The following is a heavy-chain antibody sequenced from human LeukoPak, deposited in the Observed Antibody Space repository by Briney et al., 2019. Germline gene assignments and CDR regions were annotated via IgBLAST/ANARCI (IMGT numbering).Heavy chain of an antibody. CDR2: ISSSGSTI. CDR1: GFTFSDYY. J-gene: IGHJ4*02. V-gene: IGHV3-11*04. D-gene: IGHD5-18*01. CDR3: ARDLSGVTGYTYGRGIDY. Sequence: PGGSLRLSCAASGFTFSDYYMSWIRQAPGKGLEWVSYISSSGSTIYYADSVKGRFTISRDNAKNSLYLQMNSLRADDTAVYYCARDLSGVTGYTYGRGIDYWGQGTLVTVSS.